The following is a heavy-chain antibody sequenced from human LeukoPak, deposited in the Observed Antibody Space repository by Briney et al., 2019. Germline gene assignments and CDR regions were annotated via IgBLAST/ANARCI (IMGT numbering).Heavy chain of an antibody. V-gene: IGHV4-30-2*01. J-gene: IGHJ6*02. Sequence: PSETLSLTCAVSGGSISSGGYSWSWIRQPPGKGLEWIGYIYHSGSTYYNPSLKSRVTISVDRSKNQFSLKLSSVTAADTAVYYCARVEGGTDGKDVWCQGTTVTVSS. CDR1: GGSISSGGYS. CDR2: IYHSGST. D-gene: IGHD1-14*01. CDR3: ARVEGGTDGKDV.